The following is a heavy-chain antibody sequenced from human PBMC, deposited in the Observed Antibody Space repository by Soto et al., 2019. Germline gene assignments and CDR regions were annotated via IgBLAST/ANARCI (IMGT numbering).Heavy chain of an antibody. CDR2: MNPGSGDT. V-gene: IGHV1-8*01. CDR3: ARMASFVSLNWFDP. Sequence: ASVKVSCKASGYTFTNNDVTWVRQATGQGLEWMGWMNPGSGDTGYAQKFQGRVTMTRNISIATAYMELSSLRSEDTAIYYCARMASFVSLNWFDPWGQCTLVTVSS. J-gene: IGHJ5*02. CDR1: GYTFTNND.